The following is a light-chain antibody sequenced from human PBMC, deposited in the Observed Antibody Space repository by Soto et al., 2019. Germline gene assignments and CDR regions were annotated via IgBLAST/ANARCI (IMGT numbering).Light chain of an antibody. Sequence: EIVLTQSPATLSLSPGERATLSCRASQSVSSYLAWYQQKPGQAPSLLIYDASNRATGIPARFSGSGSGTDFTLTISSLAPEDFAVYYWQQRSNWPSYTFGQGTKLEIK. CDR2: DAS. CDR3: QQRSNWPSYT. V-gene: IGKV3-11*01. CDR1: QSVSSY. J-gene: IGKJ2*01.